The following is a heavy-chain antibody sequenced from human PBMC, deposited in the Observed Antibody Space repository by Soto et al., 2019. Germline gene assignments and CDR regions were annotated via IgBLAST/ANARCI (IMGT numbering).Heavy chain of an antibody. D-gene: IGHD3-10*01. CDR3: ARDPLGTIVRGVRYFYAMDV. CDR2: IIPIVRTA. CDR1: GGTFSSYA. V-gene: IGHV1-69*13. Sequence: SVKGHWNASGGTFSSYAISWVRQAPVRGLVWIGGIIPIVRTANYAQNFQGRVTITAEESRSRSYMELSSLRSEDTAVYYCARDPLGTIVRGVRYFYAMDVWG. J-gene: IGHJ6*02.